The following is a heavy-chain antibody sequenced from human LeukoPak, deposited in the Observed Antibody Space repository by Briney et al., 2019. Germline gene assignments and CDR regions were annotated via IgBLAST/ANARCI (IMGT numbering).Heavy chain of an antibody. J-gene: IGHJ4*02. CDR2: IWYDGSKK. CDR3: AREDDSRGFPY. D-gene: IGHD3-22*01. V-gene: IGHV3-33*01. CDR1: GFTFSSYG. Sequence: GGSLRLSCIAPGFTFSSYGFAWVRQAPGKGLEWVAVIWYDGSKKYYADSVEGRFTISRDSAKNPLYLQMNGLRDDDTAVYYCAREDDSRGFPYWGQGTLVTVSS.